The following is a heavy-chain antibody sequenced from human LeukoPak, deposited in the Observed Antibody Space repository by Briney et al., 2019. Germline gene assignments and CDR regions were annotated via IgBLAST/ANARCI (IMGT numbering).Heavy chain of an antibody. J-gene: IGHJ4*02. CDR2: IYYSGST. D-gene: IGHD4-23*01. CDR1: GGSFSGYY. V-gene: IGHV4-59*01. CDR3: ASSYGGYYFDY. Sequence: PSETLSLTCAVYGGSFSGYYWSWIRQPPGKGLEWIGYIYYSGSTNYNHSLKSRVTISVDTSKNQFSLKLSSVTAADTAVYYCASSYGGYYFDYWGQGTLVTVSS.